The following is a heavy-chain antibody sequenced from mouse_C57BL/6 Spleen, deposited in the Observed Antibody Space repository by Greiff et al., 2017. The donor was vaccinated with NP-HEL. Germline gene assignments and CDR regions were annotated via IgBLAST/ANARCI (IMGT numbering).Heavy chain of an antibody. V-gene: IGHV1-55*01. J-gene: IGHJ2*01. CDR1: GYTFTSYW. CDR3: ARLRGNYFLTDY. D-gene: IGHD2-1*01. Sequence: QVQLQQPGAELVKPGASVKMSCKASGYTFTSYWITWVKQRPGQGLEWIGDIYPGSGSTNYNEKFKSKATLTVDTSSSTAYMQLSSLTSEDSAVYYCARLRGNYFLTDYWGQGTTLTVSS. CDR2: IYPGSGST.